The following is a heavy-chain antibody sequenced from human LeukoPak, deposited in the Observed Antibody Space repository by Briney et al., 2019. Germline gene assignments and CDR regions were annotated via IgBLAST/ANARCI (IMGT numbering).Heavy chain of an antibody. D-gene: IGHD3-9*01. J-gene: IGHJ6*04. CDR3: ARDHYDILTGYFGLDV. Sequence: GGSLRLSCAASGFTFSSYGMHWVRQAPGKGLEWVSYISSSGSTIYYADSVKGRFTISRDNAKNSLYLQMNSLRAEDTAVYYCARDHYDILTGYFGLDVWGKGTTVTVSS. CDR2: ISSSGSTI. V-gene: IGHV3-48*04. CDR1: GFTFSSYG.